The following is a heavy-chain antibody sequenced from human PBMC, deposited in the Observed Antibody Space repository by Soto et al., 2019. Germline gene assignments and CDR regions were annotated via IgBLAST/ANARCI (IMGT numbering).Heavy chain of an antibody. J-gene: IGHJ6*02. D-gene: IGHD3-10*01. CDR1: GGSISSSTYY. V-gene: IGHV4-61*01. CDR3: ARDVLLWFGELSSYGMDV. Sequence: SVTLSVACTVSGGSISSSTYYWGWIRQPPVKGLEWIGYIYYSGSTNYNPSLKSRVTISVDTSKNQFSLKLSSVTAADTAVYYCARDVLLWFGELSSYGMDVWGQGTTVT. CDR2: IYYSGST.